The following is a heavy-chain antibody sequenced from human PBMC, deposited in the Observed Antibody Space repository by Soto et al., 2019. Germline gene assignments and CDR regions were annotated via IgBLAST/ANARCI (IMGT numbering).Heavy chain of an antibody. CDR1: GGSISSYY. CDR2: SYYGGST. J-gene: IGHJ6*02. Sequence: QVQLQESGPGLVKPSETLSLTCTVSGGSISSYYWSWIRQPPGKGLEWIGYSYYGGSTNSNPSLQRHITISVDTSTNQFYLKMSSVTAADTAVYYCARDNGDILNSYYWPSYYGMDVWGQGTTVTVSS. D-gene: IGHD3-9*01. CDR3: ARDNGDILNSYYWPSYYGMDV. V-gene: IGHV4-59*01.